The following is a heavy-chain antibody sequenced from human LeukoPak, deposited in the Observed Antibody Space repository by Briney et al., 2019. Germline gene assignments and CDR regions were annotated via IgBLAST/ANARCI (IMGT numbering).Heavy chain of an antibody. D-gene: IGHD6-6*01. CDR1: VDTFTGFY. J-gene: IGHJ5*02. CDR2: INPNSGDT. Sequence: ASVKVSCKASVDTFTGFYIHWVRQAPGQGLEWMGWINPNSGDTNYAQKFQDRVTSTRDTSISTAYMELSALTSDDTAIYYCARVLIGSSSFDPWGQGTLVTVSS. CDR3: ARVLIGSSSFDP. V-gene: IGHV1-2*02.